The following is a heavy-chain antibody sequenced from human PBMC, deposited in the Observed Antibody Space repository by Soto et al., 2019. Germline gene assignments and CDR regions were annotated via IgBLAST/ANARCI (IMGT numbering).Heavy chain of an antibody. D-gene: IGHD4-4*01. V-gene: IGHV3-53*01. CDR1: GFTVSSNH. CDR2: IYTGGGT. CDR3: AIGATANTQPFDY. Sequence: GGSLRLSCAASGFTVSSNHMSWVRQAPGKGLEWVSVIYTGGGTYYADSVKGRFTISRDNSENTLYLEMRSLSADDTAVYYCAIGATANTQPFDYWGRGTLVTVSS. J-gene: IGHJ4*02.